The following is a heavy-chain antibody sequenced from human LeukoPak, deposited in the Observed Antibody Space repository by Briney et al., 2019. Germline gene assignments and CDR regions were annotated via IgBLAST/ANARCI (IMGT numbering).Heavy chain of an antibody. CDR3: AKLYCSSTSCSRGGYFDY. CDR2: ISGSGGST. J-gene: IGHJ4*02. D-gene: IGHD2-2*01. CDR1: GFTFSSYA. Sequence: GGSLRLSCAASGFTFSSYAMSWVRQAPGKGLEWVSAISGSGGSTYYADSVKGRFTISRDNSKNTLYLQMNSLRAEDTAVYYCAKLYCSSTSCSRGGYFDYWGRGTLVTVSS. V-gene: IGHV3-23*01.